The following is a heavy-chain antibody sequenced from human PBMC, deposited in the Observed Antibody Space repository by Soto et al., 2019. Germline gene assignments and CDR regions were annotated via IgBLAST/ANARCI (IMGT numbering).Heavy chain of an antibody. D-gene: IGHD2-15*01. Sequence: ASVKVSCKTSGYIFTNYEINWVRQATGQGLEWMGWMNPSRGNTGYAQKFQGRVTMTRDISINTAFMELSSLRSEDTAVYYCARVGTDCMSGSCVAIDYWGQGTLVTVS. J-gene: IGHJ4*02. CDR1: GYIFTNYE. V-gene: IGHV1-8*01. CDR2: MNPSRGNT. CDR3: ARVGTDCMSGSCVAIDY.